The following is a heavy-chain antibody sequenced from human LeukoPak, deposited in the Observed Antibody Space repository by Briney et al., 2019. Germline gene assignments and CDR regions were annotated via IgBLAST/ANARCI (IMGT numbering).Heavy chain of an antibody. CDR3: ARDRGAMVRGVGDY. V-gene: IGHV1-8*01. CDR1: GYTFTSYD. Sequence: ASVKVSCKASGYTFTSYDINWVRQATGQGLEWMGWMNPNSGNTGYAQKFQGRVTMTRNTSISTAYMELSSLRSDDTAVYYCARDRGAMVRGVGDYWGQGTLVTVSS. D-gene: IGHD3-10*01. CDR2: MNPNSGNT. J-gene: IGHJ4*02.